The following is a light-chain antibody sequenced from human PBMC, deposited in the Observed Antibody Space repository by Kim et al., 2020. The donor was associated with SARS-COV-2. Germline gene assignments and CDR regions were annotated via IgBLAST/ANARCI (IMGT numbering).Light chain of an antibody. Sequence: SYELTQPPSVSVAPGKTARITCGGNNIGSKSVHWYQQKPGQAPVLVIYYDSDRPSGIPERFSGSNSVNTATLTISRVEAGDEAAYYCQVWDSSRVFGGGT. CDR3: QVWDSSRV. CDR1: NIGSKS. CDR2: YDS. J-gene: IGLJ3*02. V-gene: IGLV3-21*04.